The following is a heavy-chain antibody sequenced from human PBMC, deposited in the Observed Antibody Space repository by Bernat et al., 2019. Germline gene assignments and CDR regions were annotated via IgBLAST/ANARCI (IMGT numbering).Heavy chain of an antibody. Sequence: QVQLVESGGGVVQPGRSLRLSCAASGFTFSSYGMHWVRQAPGKGLEWVAVISYDGSNKYYADSVKGRFTISRDNSKNTLYLQMNSLRAEDTAVYYCAKSYSGDYQHQYYGMDVWGQGTTVTVS. CDR2: ISYDGSNK. J-gene: IGHJ6*02. V-gene: IGHV3-30*18. D-gene: IGHD4-17*01. CDR1: GFTFSSYG. CDR3: AKSYSGDYQHQYYGMDV.